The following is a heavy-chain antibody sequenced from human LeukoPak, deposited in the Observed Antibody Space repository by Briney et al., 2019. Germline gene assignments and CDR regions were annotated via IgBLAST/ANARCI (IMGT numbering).Heavy chain of an antibody. D-gene: IGHD3-9*01. V-gene: IGHV4-61*01. CDR1: GGSVSSGSYY. CDR3: ARGRDILTGYYEWGFNWLDP. J-gene: IGHJ5*02. Sequence: NPSETLSLTCTVSGGSVSSGSYYWSWIRQPPGKGLEWIGYIYYSGSTNYNPSLKSRVTISVDTSKNQFSLKLSSVTAADTAVYYCARGRDILTGYYEWGFNWLDPWGQGTLVTVSS. CDR2: IYYSGST.